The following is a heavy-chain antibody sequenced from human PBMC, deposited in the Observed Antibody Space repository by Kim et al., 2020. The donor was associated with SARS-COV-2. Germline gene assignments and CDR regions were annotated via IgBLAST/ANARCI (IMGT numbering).Heavy chain of an antibody. J-gene: IGHJ4*02. CDR3: AKDPPRYCSGGSCYSDY. D-gene: IGHD2-15*01. Sequence: VKCRFTISRDNSKTTLYLQMNSLRAEDTAVYYCAKDPPRYCSGGSCYSDYWGQGTLVTVSS. V-gene: IGHV3-30*02.